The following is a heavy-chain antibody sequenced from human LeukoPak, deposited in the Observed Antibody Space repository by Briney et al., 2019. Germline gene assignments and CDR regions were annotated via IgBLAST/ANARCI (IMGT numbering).Heavy chain of an antibody. Sequence: PSETLSLTCTVSGGSISSYYWSWIRQPPGKGLEWIGYIYYSGTTNYNPSLKSRVTISVDTSKNQFSLKLSSVTAADTAVYYCARGVYIAAAKYGYWGQGTLVTVSS. CDR2: IYYSGTT. J-gene: IGHJ4*02. D-gene: IGHD6-13*01. CDR1: GGSISSYY. CDR3: ARGVYIAAAKYGY. V-gene: IGHV4-59*01.